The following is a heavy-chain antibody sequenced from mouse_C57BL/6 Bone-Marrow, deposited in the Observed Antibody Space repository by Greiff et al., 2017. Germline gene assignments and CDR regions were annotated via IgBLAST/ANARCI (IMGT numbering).Heavy chain of an antibody. CDR3: ARLECGGSGGDWCFDV. CDR2: IYPRDGST. J-gene: IGHJ1*03. V-gene: IGHV1-85*01. CDR1: GYTFTSYD. D-gene: IGHD1-1*01. Sequence: QVQLQQSGPELAKPGASVKLSCKASGYTFTSYDINWVKQRPGQGLEWIGWIYPRDGSTKYNEKFKGKATMTVDTSSSTAYMELHSLPSEDSAVYFCARLECGGSGGDWCFDVWGTGTTVTVSS.